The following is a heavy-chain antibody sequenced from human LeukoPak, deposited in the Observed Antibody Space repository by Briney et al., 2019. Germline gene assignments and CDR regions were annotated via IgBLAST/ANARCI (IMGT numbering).Heavy chain of an antibody. CDR1: GFTVSSNY. V-gene: IGHV3-53*01. J-gene: IGHJ5*02. Sequence: GGSLRLSCAASGFTVSSNYMSWVRQAPGKGLEWVSVIYSGGSTYYADSVKGRFTISRDNSKNTLYLQMNSLRAADTAVYYCARVSGSSSWYGRSHWFDPWGQGTLVTVSS. D-gene: IGHD6-13*01. CDR3: ARVSGSSSWYGRSHWFDP. CDR2: IYSGGST.